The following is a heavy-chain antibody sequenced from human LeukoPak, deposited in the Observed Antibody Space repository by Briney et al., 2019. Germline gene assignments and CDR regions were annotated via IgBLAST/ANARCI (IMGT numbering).Heavy chain of an antibody. CDR3: ARDPSGSYYYMDV. J-gene: IGHJ6*03. CDR2: INPNSGGT. Sequence: ASVKVSCKASGYTFTGYYMRWVRQAPGQGLEWMGWINPNSGGTKYGEKFQGRVTMTRDTSISTAYMELSRLRSDDTAVYYCARDPSGSYYYMDVWGKGTTVTISS. D-gene: IGHD1-26*01. V-gene: IGHV1-2*02. CDR1: GYTFTGYY.